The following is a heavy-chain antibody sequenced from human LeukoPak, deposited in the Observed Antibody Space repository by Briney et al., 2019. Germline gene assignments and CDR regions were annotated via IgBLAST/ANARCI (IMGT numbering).Heavy chain of an antibody. Sequence: GGSLRLSCAASGFTFSNYAMSWVRQAPGKGLEWVSGISGSGGSTYYADSVGRFSISRDNSNNTLYLQMSSLRAEDTAVYYCAKEGRGMGAATIDYRGQGTLVTVSS. CDR2: ISGSGGST. J-gene: IGHJ4*02. D-gene: IGHD1-26*01. CDR1: GFTFSNYA. V-gene: IGHV3-23*01. CDR3: AKEGRGMGAATIDY.